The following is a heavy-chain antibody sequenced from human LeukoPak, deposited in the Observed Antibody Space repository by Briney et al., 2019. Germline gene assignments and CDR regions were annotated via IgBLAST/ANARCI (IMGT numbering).Heavy chain of an antibody. CDR1: GGSFSGYY. J-gene: IGHJ5*02. Sequence: SETLSLTCAVYGGSFSGYYWSWIRQPPGKGLEWIGEINHSGSTNYNPSLKSRVTISVDTSKNQFSLKLSSVTAADTAVYYCAREVLGDCSGGSCYFNWFDPGAREPWSPSPQ. V-gene: IGHV4-34*01. CDR2: INHSGST. CDR3: AREVLGDCSGGSCYFNWFDP. D-gene: IGHD2-15*01.